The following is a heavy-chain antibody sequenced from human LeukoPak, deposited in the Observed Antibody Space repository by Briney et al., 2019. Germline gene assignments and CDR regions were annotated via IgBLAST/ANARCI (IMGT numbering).Heavy chain of an antibody. CDR1: GGSVTSSSYY. J-gene: IGHJ5*02. D-gene: IGHD3-3*01. V-gene: IGHV4-39*02. Sequence: PAETLSLTCNVSGGSVTSSSYYWGWIRQFPGKRLEWIGNTHQGGKTYSNPSLKTRVTVSADASQTHFSLRLTSVTAADTAIYYCARLPRIPLFGVAFKFGWIDPWGQGVLVTVSS. CDR2: THQGGKT. CDR3: ARLPRIPLFGVAFKFGWIDP.